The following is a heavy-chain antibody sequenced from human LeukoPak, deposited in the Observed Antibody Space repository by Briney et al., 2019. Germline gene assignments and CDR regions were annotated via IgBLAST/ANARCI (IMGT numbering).Heavy chain of an antibody. J-gene: IGHJ4*02. D-gene: IGHD1-26*01. V-gene: IGHV1-24*01. Sequence: ASVKVSCKVSGHTLTELSMHWVRQAPGKGLEWMGGFDPEDGETIYAQKFQGRVTMTEDTSTDTAYMELSSLRSEDTAVYYCASSRGGATPFDYWGQGTLVTVSS. CDR3: ASSRGGATPFDY. CDR2: FDPEDGET. CDR1: GHTLTELS.